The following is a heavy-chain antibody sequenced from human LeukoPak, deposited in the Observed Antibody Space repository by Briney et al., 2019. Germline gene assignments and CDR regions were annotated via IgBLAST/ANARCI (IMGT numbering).Heavy chain of an antibody. V-gene: IGHV4-4*07. J-gene: IGHJ6*03. CDR2: IYTSGST. Sequence: SETLSLTCTVSGGSISSYYWSWIRQPAGKGLEWIGRIYTSGSTNYNPSLKSRVTMSVGTSKNQFSLKLSSVTAADTAVYYCARAYDGSGSYSDYYMDVWGKGTTVTISS. CDR3: ARAYDGSGSYSDYYMDV. CDR1: GGSISSYY. D-gene: IGHD3-10*01.